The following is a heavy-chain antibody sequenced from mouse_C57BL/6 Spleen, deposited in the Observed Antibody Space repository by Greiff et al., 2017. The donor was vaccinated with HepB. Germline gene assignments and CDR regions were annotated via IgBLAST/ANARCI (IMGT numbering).Heavy chain of an antibody. D-gene: IGHD1-1*01. Sequence: EVQLQQSGPELVKPGASVKMSCKASGYTFTDYNMHWVKQSHGKSLEWIGYINPNNGGTSYNQKFKGKATLTVNKSSSTAYMELRSLTSEDSAVYYCARSPHYYGSSYVAWFAYWGQGTLVTVSA. CDR1: GYTFTDYN. V-gene: IGHV1-22*01. CDR3: ARSPHYYGSSYVAWFAY. J-gene: IGHJ3*01. CDR2: INPNNGGT.